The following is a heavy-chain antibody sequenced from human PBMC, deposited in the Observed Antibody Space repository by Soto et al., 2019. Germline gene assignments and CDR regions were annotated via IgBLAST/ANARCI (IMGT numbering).Heavy chain of an antibody. J-gene: IGHJ5*02. CDR1: GGSISRYY. CDR3: ARDRSTYGGGGTGEVKENWFDP. D-gene: IGHD2-8*01. V-gene: IGHV4-59*01. CDR2: AYYSGDT. Sequence: SETLSLTCSVSGGSISRYYWSWIRQPPGKGLEWIGYAYYSGDTGYNPSLQSRVTTAVDTSKNQVSLKLTSVTAADTAVYYCARDRSTYGGGGTGEVKENWFDPWGQGALVTRLL.